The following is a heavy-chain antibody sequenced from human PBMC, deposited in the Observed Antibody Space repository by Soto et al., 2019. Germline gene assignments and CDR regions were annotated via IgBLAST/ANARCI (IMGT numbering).Heavy chain of an antibody. CDR3: ARGSLYSSVWLNLFDP. D-gene: IGHD6-19*01. CDR2: INQGGSET. J-gene: IGHJ5*02. Sequence: GGSLRLSCGASGFAFGSYWMGWVRQAPVKGLEWVAYINQGGSETYYVDSVRGRFTVSRDNARNSLDLQMNSLRADDTVVYYCARGSLYSSVWLNLFDPWGRGTLVTVSS. V-gene: IGHV3-7*03. CDR1: GFAFGSYW.